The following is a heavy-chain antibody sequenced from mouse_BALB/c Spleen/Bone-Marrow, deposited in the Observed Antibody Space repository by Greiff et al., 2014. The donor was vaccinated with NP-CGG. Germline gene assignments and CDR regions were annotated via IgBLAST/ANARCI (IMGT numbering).Heavy chain of an antibody. Sequence: QGQLQQPGAELVKSVAPVKLSCKASGYTFTDYWMNWVKQRPGRGLEWIGRIDPSDSETHYTQKFKDEATLTVDKSSTTAYMQLSNMTYEGSAVYYYARTAYWGQGTLVTVSA. V-gene: IGHV1-69*02. CDR1: GYTFTDYW. CDR2: IDPSDSET. J-gene: IGHJ3*01. CDR3: ARTAY.